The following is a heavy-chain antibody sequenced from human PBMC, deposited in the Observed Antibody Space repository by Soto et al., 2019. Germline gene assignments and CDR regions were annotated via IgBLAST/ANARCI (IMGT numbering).Heavy chain of an antibody. D-gene: IGHD3-16*01. CDR1: GFAFSIYA. V-gene: IGHV3-23*01. CDR2: ISGGSITT. Sequence: EVQLLESGGGLVQPGGSLRLSCVASGFAFSIYAMSWVRQAPGKGLEWVSAISGGSITTYYAESVKGRFTISRDSSKNTLYLQMNSLRGEDMAVYYCAKDRGGSLGYGMDVWGQGTTVSVSS. J-gene: IGHJ6*02. CDR3: AKDRGGSLGYGMDV.